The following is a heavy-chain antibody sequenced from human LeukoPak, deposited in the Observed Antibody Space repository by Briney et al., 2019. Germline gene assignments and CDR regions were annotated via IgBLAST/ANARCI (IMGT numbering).Heavy chain of an antibody. J-gene: IGHJ4*02. CDR2: ISGSSSYI. Sequence: GGSLRLSCAASGFTFSSYSMNWVRLAPGKGLEWVSSISGSSSYIYYADSVKGRFTISRDNAKNSLYLQMSSLRAEDTAVYHCVKDDSYYYDSSGYPHWGQGTLVTVSS. D-gene: IGHD3-22*01. CDR1: GFTFSSYS. V-gene: IGHV3-21*01. CDR3: VKDDSYYYDSSGYPH.